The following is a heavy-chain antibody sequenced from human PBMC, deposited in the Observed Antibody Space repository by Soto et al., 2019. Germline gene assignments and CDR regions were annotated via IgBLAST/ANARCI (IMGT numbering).Heavy chain of an antibody. CDR3: ARALRGATRRYFDY. J-gene: IGHJ4*02. V-gene: IGHV4-31*01. Sequence: QVQLQESGPGLVKPSQTLSLTCTVSGGSISSGGYYWSWIRQHPGKGLEWIGYIYYSGSTYYNPSLKRPVTISVDPSKNQFSLQLSSVTAADTAVYYCARALRGATRRYFDYWGQGTLVTVSS. D-gene: IGHD1-26*01. CDR2: IYYSGST. CDR1: GGSISSGGYY.